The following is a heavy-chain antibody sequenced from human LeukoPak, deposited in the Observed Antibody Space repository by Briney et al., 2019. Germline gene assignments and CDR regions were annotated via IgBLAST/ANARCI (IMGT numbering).Heavy chain of an antibody. J-gene: IGHJ4*02. CDR3: ARDSPEYGQVDH. Sequence: GGSLRLSCAASGFTFRNYAMHWVRQAPGKGLECVAVLSSDGSNKYYVDSVKGRFTISRDISKSTLYLQMNTLRAEDTAVYFCARDSPEYGQVDHWGQGTLVTVSS. CDR2: LSSDGSNK. V-gene: IGHV3-30-3*01. D-gene: IGHD2/OR15-2a*01. CDR1: GFTFRNYA.